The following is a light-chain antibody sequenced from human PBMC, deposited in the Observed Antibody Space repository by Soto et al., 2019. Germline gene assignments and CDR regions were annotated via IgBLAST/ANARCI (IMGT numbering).Light chain of an antibody. Sequence: DIQMTQSPSTLSASVGDRVTITCRASQSITRWLSSYQQQPREAPKLLIYKASSFEGGVPSRFSGSGAWTEFTLTIISRQHNDVATDYCQQYNSDSRWTFGQGTKVEIK. CDR3: QQYNSDSRWT. CDR1: QSITRW. V-gene: IGKV1-5*03. CDR2: KAS. J-gene: IGKJ1*01.